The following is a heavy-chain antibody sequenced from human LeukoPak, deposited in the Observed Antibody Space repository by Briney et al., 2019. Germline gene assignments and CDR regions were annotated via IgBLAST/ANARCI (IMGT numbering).Heavy chain of an antibody. V-gene: IGHV1-18*01. J-gene: IGHJ5*01. CDR1: GYTFTTYG. D-gene: IGHD5-18*01. Sequence: ASVKASCTASGYTFTTYGIGWVRQAPGQGLEWMGWISGYNDNANSAQKLQDRLTMAMATSTSTAYMELKSLRSDDTAIYYCARGGYTYGNNWFDSWGQGTLVTVSS. CDR3: ARGGYTYGNNWFDS. CDR2: ISGYNDNA.